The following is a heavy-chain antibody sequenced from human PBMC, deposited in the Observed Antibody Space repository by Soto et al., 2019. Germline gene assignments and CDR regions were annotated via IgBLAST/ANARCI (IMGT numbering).Heavy chain of an antibody. D-gene: IGHD5-18*01. Sequence: QVQLQESGPGLVKPSQTLSLTCTVSGGSINSGGYCWSWIRQHPGKGLDWIGCISYGGSTSYNPSLKSRVTISVDTSKNQFSLKLTSVSAAYTAVYYCSRGILVWGQGALITVSS. CDR1: GGSINSGGYC. CDR2: ISYGGST. CDR3: SRGILV. V-gene: IGHV4-31*03. J-gene: IGHJ4*02.